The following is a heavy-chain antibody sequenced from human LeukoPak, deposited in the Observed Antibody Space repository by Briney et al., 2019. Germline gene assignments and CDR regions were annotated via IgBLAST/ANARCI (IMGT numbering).Heavy chain of an antibody. D-gene: IGHD6-19*01. CDR3: TRGAGTGWRFDS. J-gene: IGHJ4*02. Sequence: GGSLRLSCAASRFTFSSYGVHWVRQAPGKGLEWVSSISSSSSYIYYADSVKGRFTISRDNAKNSLYLQMNSLRAEDTAVYYCTRGAGTGWRFDSWGQGTLLTVSS. CDR1: RFTFSSYG. V-gene: IGHV3-21*01. CDR2: ISSSSSYI.